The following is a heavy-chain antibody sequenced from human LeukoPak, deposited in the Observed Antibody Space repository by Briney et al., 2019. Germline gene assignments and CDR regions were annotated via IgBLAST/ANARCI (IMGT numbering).Heavy chain of an antibody. CDR3: ARAGRTELDFDY. D-gene: IGHD2-15*01. V-gene: IGHV4-39*07. CDR1: GGSISTSNYY. Sequence: SETLSLTCTVSGGSISTSNYYWGWIRQPPGKGLEWVGNIFYSGSTYYSPSLRSRVTISLDTSRNQFSLKPNSVTAAATAVYYCARAGRTELDFDYWGQGTLGTVSS. J-gene: IGHJ4*02. CDR2: IFYSGST.